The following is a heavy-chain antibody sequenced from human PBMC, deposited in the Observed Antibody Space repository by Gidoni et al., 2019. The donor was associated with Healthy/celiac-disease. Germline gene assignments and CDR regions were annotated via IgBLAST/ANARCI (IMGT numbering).Heavy chain of an antibody. J-gene: IGHJ4*02. V-gene: IGHV4-34*01. Sequence: QVQLQQWGAGLLKPSETLSLTCAVYGGSFSGYYWSWIRQPPGKGLEWIGEINHSGSTNYNPSLKSRVTISVDTSKNQFSLKLSSVTAADTAVYYCARAQRGYPWGYWGQGTLVTVSS. CDR1: GGSFSGYY. CDR3: ARAQRGYPWGY. D-gene: IGHD3-22*01. CDR2: INHSGST.